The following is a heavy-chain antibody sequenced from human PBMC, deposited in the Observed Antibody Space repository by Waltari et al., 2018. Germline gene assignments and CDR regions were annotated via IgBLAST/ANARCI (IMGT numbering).Heavy chain of an antibody. Sequence: QVKLQESGPGLVKPSETLSLTCDVSGDSGDSISRNSWWSWVRQSPGKGLEWIGQVHRTGRTNYSPSFEGRVTVSIDTSNNQFSLKMAFATAADTALYYCARDRGRGIYLDSWGQGTLVTVSP. CDR3: ARDRGRGIYLDS. D-gene: IGHD2-15*01. CDR1: GDSISRNSW. CDR2: VHRTGRT. J-gene: IGHJ4*02. V-gene: IGHV4-4*02.